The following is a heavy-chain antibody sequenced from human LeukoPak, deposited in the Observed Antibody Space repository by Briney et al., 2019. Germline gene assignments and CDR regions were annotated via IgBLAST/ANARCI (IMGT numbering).Heavy chain of an antibody. CDR2: INHSGST. D-gene: IGHD3-10*01. CDR3: ARGRPPNYYGSGSYYIPTNWFDP. J-gene: IGHJ5*02. CDR1: GGSFSGYY. V-gene: IGHV4-34*01. Sequence: PSETLSLTCAVYGGSFSGYYWSWLRQPPGKGLEWIGEINHSGSTNYNPSLKSRVTISVDTSKNQFSLKLSSVTAADTAVYYCARGRPPNYYGSGSYYIPTNWFDPWGQGTLVTVSS.